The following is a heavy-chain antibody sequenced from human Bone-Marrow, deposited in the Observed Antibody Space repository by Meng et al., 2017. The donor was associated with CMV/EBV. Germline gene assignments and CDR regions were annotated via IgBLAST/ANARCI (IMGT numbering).Heavy chain of an antibody. Sequence: ASVKVSCKASGYTFTSYDINWVRQATGQGLEWMGWMNPNSGNTGYAQKFQGRVTMTRNTSISTACMELSRLRSDDTAVYYCARDPEYCSSTSCLPFDYWGQGTLVTVSS. CDR2: MNPNSGNT. CDR3: ARDPEYCSSTSCLPFDY. CDR1: GYTFTSYD. D-gene: IGHD2-2*01. V-gene: IGHV1-8*01. J-gene: IGHJ4*02.